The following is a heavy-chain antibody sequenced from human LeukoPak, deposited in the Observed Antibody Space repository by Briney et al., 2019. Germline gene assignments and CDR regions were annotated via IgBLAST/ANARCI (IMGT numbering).Heavy chain of an antibody. Sequence: GSLRLSCAASGFTFSSYAMHWVRQAPGKGLEWVAVISYDGSNKYYADSVKGRFTISRDNSKNTLYLQMNSLRAEDTAVYYCARAYYGSGSYDFDYWGQGTLVTVSS. D-gene: IGHD3-10*01. CDR2: ISYDGSNK. J-gene: IGHJ4*02. CDR3: ARAYYGSGSYDFDY. V-gene: IGHV3-30-3*01. CDR1: GFTFSSYA.